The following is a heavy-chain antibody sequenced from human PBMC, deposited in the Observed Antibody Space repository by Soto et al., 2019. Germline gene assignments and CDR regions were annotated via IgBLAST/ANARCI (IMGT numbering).Heavy chain of an antibody. V-gene: IGHV3-23*01. CDR3: AKATGPYYYDSSGYHDAFDI. Sequence: GGSLRLSCAASGFTFSTCAMSWVRQAPGKGLEWVSVVSGSGSSTYYADSVKGRFTISRDNSKNTLYLQMNSLRAEDTAVYYCAKATGPYYYDSSGYHDAFDIWGQGTMVTVSS. CDR1: GFTFSTCA. D-gene: IGHD3-22*01. CDR2: VSGSGSST. J-gene: IGHJ3*02.